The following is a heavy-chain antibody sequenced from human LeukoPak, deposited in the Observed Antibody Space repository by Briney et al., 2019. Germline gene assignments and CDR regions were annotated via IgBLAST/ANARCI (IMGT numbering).Heavy chain of an antibody. J-gene: IGHJ6*03. CDR3: ARPTWTNYMDV. Sequence: GGSLRLSCAASGFTFSSYAMSWVRQAPGKGLEWISYISSSGSTIYSADSVKGRFTISRDNAKNSLYLQMNSLRAEDTAVYFCARPTWTNYMDVWGKGTAVTISS. V-gene: IGHV3-48*03. CDR1: GFTFSSYA. CDR2: ISSSGSTI. D-gene: IGHD3/OR15-3a*01.